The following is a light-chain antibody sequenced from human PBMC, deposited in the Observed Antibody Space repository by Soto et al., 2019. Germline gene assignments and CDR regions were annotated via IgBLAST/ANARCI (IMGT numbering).Light chain of an antibody. CDR3: QQYGSSRT. J-gene: IGKJ5*01. CDR1: QSVSSSY. CDR2: GAS. Sequence: EIVLAQSPGTVSLSPGSGATLSCRASQSVSSSYLAWNQQKPGQAPRLLIYGASSRATGVPDRFSGSGSGTDFTLTISRLEPEDFAVYYCQQYGSSRTFGQGTRLEIK. V-gene: IGKV3-20*01.